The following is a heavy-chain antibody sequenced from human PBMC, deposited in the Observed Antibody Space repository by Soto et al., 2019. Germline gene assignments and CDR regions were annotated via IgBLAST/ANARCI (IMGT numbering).Heavy chain of an antibody. Sequence: QVQLVESGGGVVQPGRSLRLSCAASGFTFSSYGMHWVRQAPGKGLEWVAVIWYDGSNKYYADSVKGRFTISRDNSKNTLYLQMNSLRAEDTAVYYCAREGQWLVNYYYYYGMDVWGQGTTVTVSS. J-gene: IGHJ6*02. D-gene: IGHD6-19*01. CDR2: IWYDGSNK. CDR1: GFTFSSYG. V-gene: IGHV3-33*01. CDR3: AREGQWLVNYYYYYGMDV.